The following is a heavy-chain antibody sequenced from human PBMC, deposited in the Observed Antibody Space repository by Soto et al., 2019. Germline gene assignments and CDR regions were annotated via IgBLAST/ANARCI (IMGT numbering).Heavy chain of an antibody. CDR1: GFTFSSYW. D-gene: IGHD3-10*01. J-gene: IGHJ4*02. Sequence: LRLSCAASGFTFSSYWMHWVRQAPGKALVWVSRINSDGSSTSYADSVKGRFTISRDNAKNTLYLQMNSLRAEDTAVYYCAILLWFGESRPWGQGTLLTVSS. V-gene: IGHV3-74*01. CDR2: INSDGSST. CDR3: AILLWFGESRP.